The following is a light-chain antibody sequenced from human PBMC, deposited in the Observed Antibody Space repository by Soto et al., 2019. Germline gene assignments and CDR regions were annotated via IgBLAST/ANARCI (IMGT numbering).Light chain of an antibody. Sequence: EIVLTQSPGSLSLSPGQRATLSCRASQSVDTTFFAWYQKKPGQAPRLLIYGASKRATGIPDRFSGSGSGTGFTLIISRLEPGDFAVYYCQQYMSSVTFGQGTKVEIK. CDR1: QSVDTTF. CDR2: GAS. J-gene: IGKJ1*01. CDR3: QQYMSSVT. V-gene: IGKV3-20*01.